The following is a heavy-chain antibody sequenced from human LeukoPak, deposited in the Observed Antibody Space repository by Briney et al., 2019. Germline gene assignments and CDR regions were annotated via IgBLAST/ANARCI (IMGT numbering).Heavy chain of an antibody. CDR1: GGSIXXYY. J-gene: IGHJ3*02. D-gene: IGHD3-22*01. Sequence: GGSIXXYYWSWXRXPPGKGLEWIGYIYYSGSTNYNPSLKSRVTISVDTSKNQFSLKLSSVTAADTAVYYCASSSGSGYYYVLAFDIWGQGTMVTVSS. CDR3: ASSSGSGYYYVLAFDI. V-gene: IGHV4-59*01. CDR2: IYYSGST.